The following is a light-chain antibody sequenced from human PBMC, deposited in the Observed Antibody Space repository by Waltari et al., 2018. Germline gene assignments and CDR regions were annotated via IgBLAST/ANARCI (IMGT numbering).Light chain of an antibody. V-gene: IGKV3-11*01. Sequence: EIVLTQSPATLSLSPGERATLSCRASQSVSSYLAWFQQKPGQAPRLLISDASNRSTGIPARFSGRGSGTDVNLTISRLEPEDFAVYYCQQRTNWPLTFGGGTKVEIK. CDR3: QQRTNWPLT. CDR2: DAS. CDR1: QSVSSY. J-gene: IGKJ4*01.